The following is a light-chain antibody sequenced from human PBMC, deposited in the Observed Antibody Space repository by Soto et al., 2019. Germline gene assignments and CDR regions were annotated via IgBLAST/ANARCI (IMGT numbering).Light chain of an antibody. CDR1: QGISSY. J-gene: IGKJ4*01. CDR3: QQYYSYPLT. Sequence: AIRMTQSPSSFSASTGDRVPITCRASQGISSYLAWYQQKPWKFPKLLIYAASTFQSGVPSRFSVSGSGTDFTLTISCLQSEDFATYYCQQYYSYPLTFCGGTKVEIK. V-gene: IGKV1-8*01. CDR2: AAS.